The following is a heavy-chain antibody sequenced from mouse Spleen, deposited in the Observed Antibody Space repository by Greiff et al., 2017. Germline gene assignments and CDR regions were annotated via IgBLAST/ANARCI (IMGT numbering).Heavy chain of an antibody. CDR2: IDPETGGT. J-gene: IGHJ2*01. V-gene: IGHV1-15*01. CDR1: GYTFTDYE. CDR3: TRSGGYHYFDY. Sequence: QVQLKQSGAELVRPGASVTLSCKASGYTFTDYEMHWVKQTPVHGLEWIGAIDPETGGTAYNQKFKGKAILTADKSSSTAYMELRSLTSEDSASYYCTRSGGYHYFDYWGQGTTLTVSS. D-gene: IGHD2-2*01.